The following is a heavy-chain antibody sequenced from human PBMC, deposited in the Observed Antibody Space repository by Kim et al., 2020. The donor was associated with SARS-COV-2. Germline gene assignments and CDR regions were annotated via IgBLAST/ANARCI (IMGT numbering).Heavy chain of an antibody. CDR2: INTSDGIT. CDR1: GYTFTSYF. CDR3: TKYSGRNPFDY. D-gene: IGHD1-26*01. J-gene: IGHJ4*02. Sequence: ASVKVSCKASGYTFTSYFMHWVRQAPGQGLEWMGIINTSDGITNYAQKFQGRVTMTRDTSTSTVYMELSSLRSEDTAVYCCTKYSGRNPFDYWGQGTLVTVSS. V-gene: IGHV1-46*01.